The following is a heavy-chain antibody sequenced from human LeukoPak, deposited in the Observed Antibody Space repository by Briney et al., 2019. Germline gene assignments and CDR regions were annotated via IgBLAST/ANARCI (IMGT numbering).Heavy chain of an antibody. CDR1: GGSISSYY. Sequence: SETLSLTCTVSGGSISSYYWSWIRQPPGKGLEWIGYIYYSGSTNYNPSLKSRLTLSLDTSKNQFSLKLSAVTAADTAVYYCARQYSSPVYYFDYWGQGTLGTVSS. CDR3: ARQYSSPVYYFDY. J-gene: IGHJ4*02. CDR2: IYYSGST. D-gene: IGHD6-6*01. V-gene: IGHV4-59*01.